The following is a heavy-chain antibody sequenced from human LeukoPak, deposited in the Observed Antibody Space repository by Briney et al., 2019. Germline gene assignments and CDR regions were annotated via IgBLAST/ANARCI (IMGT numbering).Heavy chain of an antibody. CDR2: IYYSGST. Sequence: PSETLFLTCTVSGGSISSYYWSWIRQPPGKGLEWIGYIYYSGSTNYNPSLQSRVTLSVDTSKIQFSRKLSSVTAADTAVYYCARVLTLYGGGWFPFDYWGQGTLVSVSS. D-gene: IGHD6-19*01. V-gene: IGHV4-59*01. CDR3: ARVLTLYGGGWFPFDY. J-gene: IGHJ4*02. CDR1: GGSISSYY.